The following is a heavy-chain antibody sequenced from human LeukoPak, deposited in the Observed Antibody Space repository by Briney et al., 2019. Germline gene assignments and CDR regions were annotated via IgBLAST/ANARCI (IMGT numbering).Heavy chain of an antibody. Sequence: GGSLRLSCVTSGFTFSSYAFHWVRQAPGKGLEWVATMSFDVNNKYYADSVRGRFTISRDNSKNTLYLQMNSLGAEDTAVYSCARGYCTSSSCYNDYWGQGTLVTVSS. J-gene: IGHJ4*02. CDR2: MSFDVNNK. CDR3: ARGYCTSSSCYNDY. V-gene: IGHV3-30*04. D-gene: IGHD2-2*02. CDR1: GFTFSSYA.